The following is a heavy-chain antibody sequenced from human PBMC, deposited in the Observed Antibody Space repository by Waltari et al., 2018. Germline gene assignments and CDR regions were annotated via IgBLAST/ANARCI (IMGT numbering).Heavy chain of an antibody. J-gene: IGHJ6*02. CDR1: GYTFHGFV. Sequence: QVPLVHAGFELKNPGAPVRISCQASGYTFHGFVTNWVRKAPGQGLSWLGCVQTNIGRPTYAQGFTGRFVFSVDMSASTAYLQISDLQSEDTGLYFCVREVSGGDEWTHYFNGLDVWGQGTTVTVSS. CDR2: VQTNIGRP. D-gene: IGHD2-21*01. V-gene: IGHV7-4-1*02. CDR3: VREVSGGDEWTHYFNGLDV.